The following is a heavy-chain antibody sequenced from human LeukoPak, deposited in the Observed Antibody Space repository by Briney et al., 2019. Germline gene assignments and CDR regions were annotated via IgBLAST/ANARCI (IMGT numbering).Heavy chain of an antibody. Sequence: ASVQVSCKASGYTFTGYFMHWVRQPPGQGLEWMGWNNPNSGGTKYAQKFQGRVTMTRDKSITTAYMELSRLTSDDTAVYYCARGRRAATTVVTATLDDYWGQGTLVTVS. J-gene: IGHJ4*02. CDR1: GYTFTGYF. D-gene: IGHD4-23*01. CDR3: ARGRRAATTVVTATLDDY. V-gene: IGHV1-2*02. CDR2: NNPNSGGT.